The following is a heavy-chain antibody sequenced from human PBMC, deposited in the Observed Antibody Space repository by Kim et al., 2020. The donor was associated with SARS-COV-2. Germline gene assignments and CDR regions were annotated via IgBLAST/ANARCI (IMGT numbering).Heavy chain of an antibody. J-gene: IGHJ6*02. CDR2: ISWDGGST. V-gene: IGHV3-43*01. D-gene: IGHD5-18*01. Sequence: GGSLRLSCAASGFTFDDYTMHWVRQAPGKGLEWVSLISWDGGSTYYADSVKGRFTISRDNSKNSLYLQMNSLRTEDTALYYCAKETTDTAIFYGMDVWGQGTTVTVSS. CDR1: GFTFDDYT. CDR3: AKETTDTAIFYGMDV.